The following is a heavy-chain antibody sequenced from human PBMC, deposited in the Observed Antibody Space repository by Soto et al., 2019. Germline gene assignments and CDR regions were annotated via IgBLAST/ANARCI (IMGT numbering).Heavy chain of an antibody. Sequence: GASVKVSCKVSGYTLTELSIHWVRQAPGKGLEWMGGFDPEDGETIYAQKFQGRVTMTEDTSTDTAYMELSSLRSEDTAVYYCATQAYGDYYYYYGMDVWGQGTTVTVSS. CDR3: ATQAYGDYYYYYGMDV. V-gene: IGHV1-24*01. D-gene: IGHD4-17*01. CDR2: FDPEDGET. CDR1: GYTLTELS. J-gene: IGHJ6*02.